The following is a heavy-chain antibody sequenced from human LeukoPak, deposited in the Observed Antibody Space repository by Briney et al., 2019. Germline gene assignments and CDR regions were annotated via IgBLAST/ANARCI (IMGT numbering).Heavy chain of an antibody. CDR3: AKGATNGYSYGSSFDY. Sequence: GGSLRLSCAASGFTFSSYAMSWIRQAPGKGLEWVSAISGSGGSTYYADSVKGRFTISRDNSKNTLYLQMNSLRAEDTAVYYCAKGATNGYSYGSSFDYWGQGTLVTVSS. D-gene: IGHD5-18*01. J-gene: IGHJ4*02. V-gene: IGHV3-23*01. CDR2: ISGSGGST. CDR1: GFTFSSYA.